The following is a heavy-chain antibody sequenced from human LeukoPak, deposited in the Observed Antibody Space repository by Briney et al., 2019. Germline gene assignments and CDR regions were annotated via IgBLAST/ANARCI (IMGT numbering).Heavy chain of an antibody. Sequence: ASVKVSCKASGYTFTSYGISWVRQAPGQGLEWMGWISAYNGNTDYAQKLQGRVTMTRDTSTSTVYMELSSLRSEDTAVYYCARDLRLGELSLIDYWGQGTLVTVSS. D-gene: IGHD3-16*02. CDR2: ISAYNGNT. CDR1: GYTFTSYG. J-gene: IGHJ4*02. CDR3: ARDLRLGELSLIDY. V-gene: IGHV1-18*01.